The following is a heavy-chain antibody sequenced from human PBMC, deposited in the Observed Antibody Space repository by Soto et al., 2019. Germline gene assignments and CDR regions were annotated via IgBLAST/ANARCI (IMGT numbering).Heavy chain of an antibody. CDR1: GGSISSGGYY. V-gene: IGHV4-31*03. CDR2: IYYSGST. J-gene: IGHJ4*02. CDR3: ARVHPPGSADY. Sequence: SETLFLTCTVSGGSISSGGYYWSWIRQHPGKGLEWIGYIYYSGSTYYNPSLKSRVTISVDTSKNQFSLKLSSVTAADTAVYYCARVHPPGSADYWGQGTLVTVSS. D-gene: IGHD6-6*01.